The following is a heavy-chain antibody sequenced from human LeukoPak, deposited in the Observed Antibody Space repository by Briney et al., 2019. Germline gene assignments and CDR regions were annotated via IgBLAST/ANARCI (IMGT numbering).Heavy chain of an antibody. D-gene: IGHD6-19*01. Sequence: PVGSLRLSCAASGFTFDDYAMHWVRQAPGKGLEWVSLISGDGGSTYYADSVKGRFTISRDNAKNSLYLQMNSLRAEDTALYYCARDRSGWGGGPDYWGQGTLVTVSS. CDR3: ARDRSGWGGGPDY. V-gene: IGHV3-43*02. CDR2: ISGDGGST. CDR1: GFTFDDYA. J-gene: IGHJ4*02.